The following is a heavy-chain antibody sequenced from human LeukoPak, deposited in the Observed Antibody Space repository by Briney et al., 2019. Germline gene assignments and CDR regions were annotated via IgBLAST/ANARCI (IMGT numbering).Heavy chain of an antibody. J-gene: IGHJ4*02. D-gene: IGHD4-17*01. V-gene: IGHV3-21*01. CDR1: GFTFSVYT. CDR3: VRNRNDYGDYVYDY. CDR2: ISSTSTYI. Sequence: GGSLRLSCAASGFTFSVYTMNWVRQAPGKGLEWVSSISSTSTYIYYADSVKGRFTIPRDNAKNSLYLQMNSLRAEDTAVFFCVRNRNDYGDYVYDYWGQGTLVTVSS.